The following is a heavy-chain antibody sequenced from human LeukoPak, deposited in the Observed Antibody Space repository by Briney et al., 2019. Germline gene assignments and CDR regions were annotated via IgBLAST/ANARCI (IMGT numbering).Heavy chain of an antibody. J-gene: IGHJ3*02. Sequence: SVKVSCKASGGTFSSYAISWVRQAPGQGLEWMGGIIPIFGTANYAQKFQGRVTITTDESTSTAYMELSSLRSEDTAVYYCVGYCSSTSCWGAFDIWDQGTMVTVSS. CDR1: GGTFSSYA. CDR2: IIPIFGTA. V-gene: IGHV1-69*05. CDR3: VGYCSSTSCWGAFDI. D-gene: IGHD2-2*01.